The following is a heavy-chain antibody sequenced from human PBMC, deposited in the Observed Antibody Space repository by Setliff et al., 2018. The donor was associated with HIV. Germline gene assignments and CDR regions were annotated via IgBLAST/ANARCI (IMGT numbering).Heavy chain of an antibody. CDR1: GFTFSRYA. J-gene: IGHJ6*02. CDR3: ARILDMSSRTRTLYHAMDV. Sequence: PGGSLRLSCAASGFTFSRYAMTWVRQAPGKGLEWVAYISVSGFTIHYADSVQGRFTISRDNARNSLSLQLNSLRADDTAVYYCARILDMSSRTRTLYHAMDVWGRGTTVTVSS. D-gene: IGHD3-10*01. CDR2: ISVSGFTI. V-gene: IGHV3-48*03.